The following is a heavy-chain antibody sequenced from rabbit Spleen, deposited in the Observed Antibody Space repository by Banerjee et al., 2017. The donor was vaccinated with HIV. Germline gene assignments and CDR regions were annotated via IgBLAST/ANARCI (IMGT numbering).Heavy chain of an antibody. Sequence: QLKETGGGLVQPGGSLTLSCKASGFDFSTYGVSWVRQAPGKGLEWIGYIDPVFGITVYASWVNGRFTISRDNAQNTLYLQLNSLTAADTATYFCVREVYHILGLWGQGTLVTVS. V-gene: IGHV1S7*01. CDR2: IDPVFGIT. CDR1: GFDFSTYG. J-gene: IGHJ6*01. D-gene: IGHD1-1*01. CDR3: VREVYHILGL.